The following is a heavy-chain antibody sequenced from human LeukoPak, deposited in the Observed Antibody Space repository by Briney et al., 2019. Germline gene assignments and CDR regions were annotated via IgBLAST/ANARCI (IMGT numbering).Heavy chain of an antibody. J-gene: IGHJ4*02. CDR2: INPNSGGT. V-gene: IGHV1-2*02. CDR1: GYTFTGYY. CDR3: ARDPTAGYYYGSGSYWVY. D-gene: IGHD3-10*01. Sequence: ASVKVSCKASGYTFTGYYMHWVRQAPGQGLEWMGWINPNSGGTNYAQKFQGRVTMTRDTSISTAYMELSRLRFDDTAVYYCARDPTAGYYYGSGSYWVYWGQGTLVTVSS.